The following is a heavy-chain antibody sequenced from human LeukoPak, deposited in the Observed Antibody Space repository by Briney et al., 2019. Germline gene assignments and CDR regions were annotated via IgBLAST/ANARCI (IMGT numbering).Heavy chain of an antibody. V-gene: IGHV4-59*08. Sequence: SETLSLTGTVSGGSISSYHWSWIRQPPGKGLEWIGYIYYSGSTNYNPSLKSRVTISVDTSKNQFSLKLSSVTAADTAVYYCARHDWEHYFDYWGQGTLVTVSS. D-gene: IGHD1-26*01. J-gene: IGHJ4*02. CDR1: GGSISSYH. CDR3: ARHDWEHYFDY. CDR2: IYYSGST.